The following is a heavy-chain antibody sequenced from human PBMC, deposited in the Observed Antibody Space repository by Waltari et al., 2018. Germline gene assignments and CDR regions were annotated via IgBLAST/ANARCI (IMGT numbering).Heavy chain of an antibody. V-gene: IGHV3-74*01. J-gene: IGHJ4*02. CDR1: GFTFGNFW. CDR2: ISDDGSRI. CDR3: VRGFSTSPSSY. D-gene: IGHD2-2*01. Sequence: EVQLVASGGGLVQPGESLRLSCAASGFTFGNFWIHWARHVSGKGLVWVSSISDDGSRIGYADSVKGRFTISRDNAKNTLYLQMNRLRGDDTAVYYCVRGFSTSPSSYWGQGALVTVSS.